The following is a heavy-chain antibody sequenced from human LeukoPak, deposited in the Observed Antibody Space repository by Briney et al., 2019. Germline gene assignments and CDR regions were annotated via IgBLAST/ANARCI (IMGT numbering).Heavy chain of an antibody. Sequence: GGSLRLSCAASGFTFSSYGMSWVRQAPGKGLEWVSAISGSGGSTYYADSVKGRFTISRDNSKNTLYLQMNSLRAEDTAVYYCAKVGGYCSSTSCYPIDYWGQGTLVTVSS. J-gene: IGHJ4*02. CDR1: GFTFSSYG. D-gene: IGHD2-2*01. CDR2: ISGSGGST. V-gene: IGHV3-23*01. CDR3: AKVGGYCSSTSCYPIDY.